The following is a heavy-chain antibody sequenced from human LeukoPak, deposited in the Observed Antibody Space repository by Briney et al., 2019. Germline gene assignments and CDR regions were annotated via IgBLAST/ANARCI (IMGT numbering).Heavy chain of an antibody. Sequence: GGSLRLSCAASGFSFSSYSMNWVHQAPGKGLEWVSSISSSSSYIYDADSVKGRFTISRDNAKNSLYLQMNSLRGEDTAVYYCARRGYNYGYYFDYWGQGTLVTVSS. CDR2: ISSSSSYI. V-gene: IGHV3-21*01. J-gene: IGHJ4*02. CDR1: GFSFSSYS. D-gene: IGHD5-18*01. CDR3: ARRGYNYGYYFDY.